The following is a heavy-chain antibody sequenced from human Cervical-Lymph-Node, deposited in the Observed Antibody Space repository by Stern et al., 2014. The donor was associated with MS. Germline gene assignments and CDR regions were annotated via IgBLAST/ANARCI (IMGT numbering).Heavy chain of an antibody. Sequence: QVQLQESGPGLVKPSETLSLTCTVSGRSVSSGSYYWSWIRQPPGKGLEWIGYIYYNGGTDYNPSLKSRVTISVDTSKNQFSLKLNSVSAADTAVYYCARYSSGAYYFDYWGQGTLVTVSS. CDR1: GRSVSSGSYY. J-gene: IGHJ4*02. D-gene: IGHD6-19*01. V-gene: IGHV4-61*01. CDR2: IYYNGGT. CDR3: ARYSSGAYYFDY.